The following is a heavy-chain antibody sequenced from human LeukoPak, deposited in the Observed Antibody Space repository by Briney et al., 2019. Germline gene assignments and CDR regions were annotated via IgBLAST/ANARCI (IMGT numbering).Heavy chain of an antibody. V-gene: IGHV3-53*01. J-gene: IGHJ6*03. D-gene: IGHD4-11*01. Sequence: GGSLRLSCAASGFTVSGDYMSWVRQAPGKGLEWVSVIYSGGSTYYADSVKGRFTISRDNSKNTLYLQMNSLRAEDTAVYYCARSPTVTISLGGYYYYYMVVWGKGTTVTISS. CDR2: IYSGGST. CDR3: ARSPTVTISLGGYYYYYMVV. CDR1: GFTVSGDY.